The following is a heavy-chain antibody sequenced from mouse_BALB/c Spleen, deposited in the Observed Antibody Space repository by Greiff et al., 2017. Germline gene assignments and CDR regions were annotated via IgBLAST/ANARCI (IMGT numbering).Heavy chain of an antibody. CDR2: ISSGGST. CDR3: ARTGDYDEEAWFAY. J-gene: IGHJ3*01. D-gene: IGHD2-4*01. Sequence: EVKLQESGGGLVKPGGSLKLSCAASGFTFSSYAMSWVRQTPEKRLEWVASISSGGSTYYPDSVKGRFTISRDNARNILYLQMSSLRSEDTAMYYCARTGDYDEEAWFAYWGQGTLVTVSA. CDR1: GFTFSSYA. V-gene: IGHV5-6-5*01.